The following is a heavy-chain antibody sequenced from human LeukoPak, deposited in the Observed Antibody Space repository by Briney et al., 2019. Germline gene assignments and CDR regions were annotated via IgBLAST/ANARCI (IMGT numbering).Heavy chain of an antibody. Sequence: GGSLRLSCAASGFTSTNAWMHWVRQAPGKGLEWVGRIKSKTHGGTTDYAAPVKGRFTVSRDDSENTLYLQMNSLKVEDTAVYYRTADVPDGRDYCIDYWGLGTLVAVSS. CDR1: GFTSTNAW. J-gene: IGHJ4*02. CDR3: TADVPDGRDYCIDY. CDR2: IKSKTHGGTT. D-gene: IGHD2-21*01. V-gene: IGHV3-15*01.